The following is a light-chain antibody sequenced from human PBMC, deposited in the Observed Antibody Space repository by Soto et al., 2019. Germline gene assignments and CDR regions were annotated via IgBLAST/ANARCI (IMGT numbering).Light chain of an antibody. J-gene: IGKJ1*01. Sequence: DTVLTQSPCTLTLAPGETATLTCSASHSVSSTFLAWYQQKPGQAPTLLIYDADTRATGIPDRFSGSGSGTDFTLTTSRLEPEDFATYYCQQYNSYPWTFGQGTKVDIK. CDR1: HSVSSTF. V-gene: IGKV3-20*01. CDR3: QQYNSYPWT. CDR2: DAD.